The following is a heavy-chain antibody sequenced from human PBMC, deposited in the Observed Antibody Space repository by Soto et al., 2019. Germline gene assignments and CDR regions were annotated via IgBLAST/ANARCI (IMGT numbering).Heavy chain of an antibody. V-gene: IGHV3-11*01. CDR3: ATEGVVWPY. CDR2: ISSSGSTI. Sequence: LSLTCTVSGGSISSGGYYRSWIRQAPGKGLEWVSYISSSGSTIYYADSVKGRFTISRDNAKNSLYLQMNSLRAEDTAVYYCATEGVVWPYWGQGTLVTVSS. J-gene: IGHJ4*02. D-gene: IGHD2-15*01. CDR1: GGSISSGGYY.